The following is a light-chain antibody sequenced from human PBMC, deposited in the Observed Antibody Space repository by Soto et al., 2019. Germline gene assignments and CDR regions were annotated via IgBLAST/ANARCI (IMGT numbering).Light chain of an antibody. CDR3: ATWDDSLSGSV. V-gene: IGLV1-44*01. Sequence: QSVLTQPPSASGTPGQRVTISCSGSSSNIGTHTVNWYQQLPGTAPKLLIYANNQRPSGVPDRFSGSKSGTSASLAVSGLQSEDEADYYCATWDDSLSGSVFGPGTKVTVL. CDR2: ANN. CDR1: SSNIGTHT. J-gene: IGLJ1*01.